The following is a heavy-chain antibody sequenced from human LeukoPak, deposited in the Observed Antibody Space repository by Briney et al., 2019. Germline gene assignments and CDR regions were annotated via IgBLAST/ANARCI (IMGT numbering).Heavy chain of an antibody. D-gene: IGHD6-6*01. CDR3: AREGRIAARISRWFDP. J-gene: IGHJ5*02. CDR2: INTNTGNP. V-gene: IGHV7-4-1*02. Sequence: ASVKVSCKASGYTFTSYAMNWVRQAPGQGLEWMGWINTNTGNPTYAQGFTGRFVLSLDTSVSTAYLQISSLKAEDTAVYYCAREGRIAARISRWFDPWGQGTLVTVSS. CDR1: GYTFTSYA.